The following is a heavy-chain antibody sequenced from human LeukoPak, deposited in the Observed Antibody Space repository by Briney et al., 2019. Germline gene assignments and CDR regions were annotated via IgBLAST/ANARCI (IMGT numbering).Heavy chain of an antibody. CDR2: MNPNSGNT. J-gene: IGHJ3*02. V-gene: IGHV1-8*01. CDR3: ASYDHNYYDSSGYYWGDDAFDI. D-gene: IGHD3-22*01. CDR1: GYTFTSYD. Sequence: GASVKVSCKASGYTFTSYDINWVRQATGQGLEWMGWMNPNSGNTGYAQKFQGRVTMTRNTSISTAYMELSSLRSEDTAVYYCASYDHNYYDSSGYYWGDDAFDIWGQGTMVTVSS.